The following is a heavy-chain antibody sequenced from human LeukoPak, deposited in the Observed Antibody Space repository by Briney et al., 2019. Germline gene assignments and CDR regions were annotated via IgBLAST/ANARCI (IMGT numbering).Heavy chain of an antibody. CDR1: GFNFDRYT. Sequence: GGSLRLSCAPSGFNFDRYTIHWVRHAPGKGLEWVSLAGWAGGTTFYSDSVRGRFTISRDSGRKSVYLQMNSLTTDDTAFYFCAKELDTMFFDYWGQGALVTVSS. V-gene: IGHV3-43*01. J-gene: IGHJ4*02. CDR3: AKELDTMFFDY. D-gene: IGHD3-10*02. CDR2: AGWAGGTT.